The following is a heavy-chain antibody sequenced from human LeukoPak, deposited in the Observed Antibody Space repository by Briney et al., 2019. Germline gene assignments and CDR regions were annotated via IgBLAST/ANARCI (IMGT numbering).Heavy chain of an antibody. D-gene: IGHD2-2*02. J-gene: IGHJ4*02. CDR3: ARHPICTSTDCYKGGSFDY. V-gene: IGHV5-51*01. Sequence: GESLKISCKGSGYSFTTHWIGWVRQMPGKGLEWMGIIYPGDSETRYSPSFQGQVTISADMSISTAYLQWSSLKASDTAMYYCARHPICTSTDCYKGGSFDYWGQGTLVTVSS. CDR2: IYPGDSET. CDR1: GYSFTTHW.